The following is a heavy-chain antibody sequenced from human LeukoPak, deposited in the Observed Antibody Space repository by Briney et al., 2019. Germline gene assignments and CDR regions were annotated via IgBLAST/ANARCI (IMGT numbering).Heavy chain of an antibody. CDR3: ARVPYCSSTSCYNY. Sequence: SVKVSCKASGGTFSSYAISWVRQAPGQGLEWMGRIIPILGIANYAQKFQGRVTITADKSTSTAYMELSSLRSDDTAVYYCARVPYCSSTSCYNYWGQGTLVTVSS. CDR1: GGTFSSYA. V-gene: IGHV1-69*04. D-gene: IGHD2-2*02. J-gene: IGHJ4*02. CDR2: IIPILGIA.